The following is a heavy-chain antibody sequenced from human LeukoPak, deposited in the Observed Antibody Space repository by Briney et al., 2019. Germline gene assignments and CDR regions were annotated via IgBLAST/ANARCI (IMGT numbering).Heavy chain of an antibody. Sequence: GGSLRLSCAASGFTFSGSAMHWVRQASGKGLEWVGCIRSKDNSYATAYAASVKGRLTIFRDDSKYAAYLQKNRLQAAYMAWYYCTRTRGSYYDVYYYMHVGHKGTAVTVSS. D-gene: IGHD1-26*01. J-gene: IGHJ6*03. CDR2: IRSKDNSYAT. V-gene: IGHV3-73*01. CDR1: GFTFSGSA. CDR3: TRTRGSYYDVYYYMHV.